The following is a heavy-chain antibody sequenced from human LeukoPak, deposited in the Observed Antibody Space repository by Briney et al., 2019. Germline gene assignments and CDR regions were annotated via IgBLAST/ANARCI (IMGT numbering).Heavy chain of an antibody. V-gene: IGHV1-2*02. J-gene: IGHJ6*02. CDR3: ARVDTAMVLVPGYYGMDV. CDR2: INPNSGGT. CDR1: GYTFTGYY. Sequence: GASVKVSCKASGYTFTGYYMHWVRQAPGQGLEWMGWINPNSGGTNYAQKFQGRVTMTRDTSISTAYMELSRLRSDDTAVYYCARVDTAMVLVPGYYGMDVWSQGTTVTVSS. D-gene: IGHD5-18*01.